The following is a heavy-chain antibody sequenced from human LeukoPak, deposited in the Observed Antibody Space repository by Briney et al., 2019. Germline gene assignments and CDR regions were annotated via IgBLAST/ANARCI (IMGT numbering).Heavy chain of an antibody. J-gene: IGHJ4*02. Sequence: GASVKVSFTASGYTFTAYYMHWVRQAPGQGLEGMGWINPNSGRTNYAQKFQGRVTMTRDTSISTAYMELSRLRPDDTAVYYCARDPIRDALLDYWGQGTLVTVSS. V-gene: IGHV1-2*02. CDR2: INPNSGRT. CDR1: GYTFTAYY. CDR3: ARDPIRDALLDY. D-gene: IGHD5-24*01.